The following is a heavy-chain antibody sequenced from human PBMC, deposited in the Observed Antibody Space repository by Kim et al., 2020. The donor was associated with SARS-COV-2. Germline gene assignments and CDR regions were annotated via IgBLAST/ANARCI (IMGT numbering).Heavy chain of an antibody. CDR2: IYWDDDK. Sequence: SGPTLVNPTQTLTLTCTFSGFSLSTSGVGVGWIRQPPGKALEWLALIYWDDDKRYSPSLKSRLTITKDTSKNQVVLTMTNMDPVDTATYYCAHTITDTQKYFDWLLEWYFDYWGQGTLVTVSS. D-gene: IGHD3-9*01. V-gene: IGHV2-5*02. CDR1: GFSLSTSGVG. J-gene: IGHJ4*02. CDR3: AHTITDTQKYFDWLLEWYFDY.